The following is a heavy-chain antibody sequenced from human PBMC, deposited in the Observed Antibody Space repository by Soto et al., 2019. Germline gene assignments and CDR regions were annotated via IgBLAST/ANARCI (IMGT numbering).Heavy chain of an antibody. V-gene: IGHV3-23*01. Sequence: GGSLRLSCAASGFTFSSYAMSWVRQAPGKGLEWVSAISGSGGSTYYADSVKGRFTISRDNSKNTLYLQMNSLRAEDTAVYYCAKGMTYYDFWSGYSFDYWGQGTLVTVS. CDR3: AKGMTYYDFWSGYSFDY. CDR2: ISGSGGST. D-gene: IGHD3-3*01. CDR1: GFTFSSYA. J-gene: IGHJ4*02.